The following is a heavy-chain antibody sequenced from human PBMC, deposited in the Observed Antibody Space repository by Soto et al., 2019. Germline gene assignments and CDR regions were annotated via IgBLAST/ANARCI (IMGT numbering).Heavy chain of an antibody. V-gene: IGHV3-30*03. Sequence: GGSLRLSCAASGFTFSSYGMHWVRQAPGKGLEWVAVISYDGSNKYYADSVKGRFTISRDNSKNTLYLQMNSLRAEDTAVYYCATAPRGAGPFDYWGQGTLVTVSS. J-gene: IGHJ4*02. D-gene: IGHD6-19*01. CDR2: ISYDGSNK. CDR3: ATAPRGAGPFDY. CDR1: GFTFSSYG.